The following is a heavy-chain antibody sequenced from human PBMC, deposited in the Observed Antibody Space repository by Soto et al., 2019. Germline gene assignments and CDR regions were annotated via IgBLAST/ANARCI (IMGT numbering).Heavy chain of an antibody. Sequence: EVQLLESGGGLVQPGGSLRLSCAASGFTFSSYAMSWVRQAPGKGLEWVSAISGSVGSTYYADSVKGRFTISRDNSKNTLYLPMNSLRAEDTAVYYCAKARKAYSSSSYFDYWGQGTLVTVSS. V-gene: IGHV3-23*01. CDR1: GFTFSSYA. CDR3: AKARKAYSSSSYFDY. D-gene: IGHD6-6*01. CDR2: ISGSVGST. J-gene: IGHJ4*02.